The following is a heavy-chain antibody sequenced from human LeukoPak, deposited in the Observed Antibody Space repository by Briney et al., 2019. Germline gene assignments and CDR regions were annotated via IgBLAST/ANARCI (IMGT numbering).Heavy chain of an antibody. Sequence: PGGSLRLSCAASGFTVSSNYMSWVRQAPGKGLEWVSVIYSGGSTYYADSVKGRFTISRDNSKNTLYLQMNSLRAEDTAVYYCASSHYYGSALFFDYWGQGTLVTVSS. CDR3: ASSHYYGSALFFDY. CDR1: GFTVSSNY. V-gene: IGHV3-53*01. CDR2: IYSGGST. J-gene: IGHJ4*02. D-gene: IGHD3-10*01.